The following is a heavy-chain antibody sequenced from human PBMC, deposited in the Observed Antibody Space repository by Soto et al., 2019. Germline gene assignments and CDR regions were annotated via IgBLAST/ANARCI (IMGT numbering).Heavy chain of an antibody. J-gene: IGHJ5*02. Sequence: SETLSLTCTVSGGSISSGGYYWSWIRQHPGKGLEWIGYIYYSGSTYYNPSLKSRVTISVDTSKNQFSLKLSSVTAADTAVYYCARDNYYGSGSEYNWNDVGWFDPWGQGTLVTVSS. CDR1: GGSISSGGYY. V-gene: IGHV4-31*03. D-gene: IGHD3-10*01. CDR2: IYYSGST. CDR3: ARDNYYGSGSEYNWNDVGWFDP.